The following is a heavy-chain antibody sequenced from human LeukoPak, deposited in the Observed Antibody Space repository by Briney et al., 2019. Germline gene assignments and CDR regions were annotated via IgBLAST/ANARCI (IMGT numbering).Heavy chain of an antibody. CDR2: IYYSGST. D-gene: IGHD3-10*01. Sequence: PSETLSLTCTVSGGSISSNNWWTWVRQPPGKGLEWIGYIYYSGSTTYNPSLKSRVTISVDTSKNQFSLKLSSVTAADTAVYYCARDVLWFGELLSPPHFDEWGQGTLVTVSS. J-gene: IGHJ4*02. CDR1: GGSISSNN. CDR3: ARDVLWFGELLSPPHFDE. V-gene: IGHV4-4*02.